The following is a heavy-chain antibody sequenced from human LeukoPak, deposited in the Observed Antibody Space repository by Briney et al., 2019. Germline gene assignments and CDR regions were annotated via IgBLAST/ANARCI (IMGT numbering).Heavy chain of an antibody. CDR2: IKQDGSEK. Sequence: GGSLRLSCAASGFTFSSYWMSWVRQAPGKGLEWVANIKQDGSEKYYVDSVKGRFTISRDNAKNSLYLQMNSLRAEDTAVYYCARDGALGDLGAFDIWGQGTMVTVSS. J-gene: IGHJ3*02. CDR1: GFTFSSYW. D-gene: IGHD3-10*01. CDR3: ARDGALGDLGAFDI. V-gene: IGHV3-7*01.